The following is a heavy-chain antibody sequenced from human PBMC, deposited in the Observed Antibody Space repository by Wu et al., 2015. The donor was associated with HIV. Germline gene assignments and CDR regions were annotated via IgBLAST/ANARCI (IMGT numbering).Heavy chain of an antibody. D-gene: IGHD6-13*01. CDR2: IIPFYDMT. CDR3: TRRQQLLDQ. Sequence: QVQVVQSGAAVKRPGSSVKVSCKISGGTFTNYVVNWVRQAPGQGLEWMGGIIPFYDMTHYAQHFQGKVTISADKSTNTAYMELGNLRSEDTAIYYCTRRQQLLDQWGQGTLVTVSS. J-gene: IGHJ4*02. CDR1: GGTFTNYV. V-gene: IGHV1-69*14.